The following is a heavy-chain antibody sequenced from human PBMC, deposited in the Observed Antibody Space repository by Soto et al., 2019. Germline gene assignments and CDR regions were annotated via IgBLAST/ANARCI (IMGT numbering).Heavy chain of an antibody. CDR2: IRENGRER. CDR3: ASDRHIGA. D-gene: IGHD2-21*01. CDR1: GFSFRNCC. J-gene: IGHJ5*02. V-gene: IGHV3-7*01. Sequence: RILSFAASGFSFRNCCMSWVPQAPGKGLEWVANIRENGRERNYKDSVKGSLTTATANAKNSLSLQINSLRAEDTSVYYCASDRHIGAWRKGTLVTVSS.